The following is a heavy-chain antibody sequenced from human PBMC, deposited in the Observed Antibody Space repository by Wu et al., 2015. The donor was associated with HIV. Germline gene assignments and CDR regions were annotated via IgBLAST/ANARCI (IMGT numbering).Heavy chain of an antibody. Sequence: QVQLVQSGAEVKKPGASVKVSCKASGYSFTDYFIYWVRQAPGQGLELMGGINPDSGDTNYAQKFQGRVTMTRDTSTDTVYLELSRLRGGDTAVYYCAKVYWDKTSCHHATGRPWGQGTLVTVSS. CDR2: INPDSGDT. CDR1: GYSFTDYF. V-gene: IGHV1-2*02. J-gene: IGHJ5*02. D-gene: IGHD1-1*01. CDR3: AKVYWDKTSCHHATGRP.